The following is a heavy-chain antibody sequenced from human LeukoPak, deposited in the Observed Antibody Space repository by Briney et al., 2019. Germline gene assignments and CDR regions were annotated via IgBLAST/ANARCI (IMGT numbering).Heavy chain of an antibody. J-gene: IGHJ3*02. CDR1: GVTFSSYW. CDR3: ARDKSSTLSDAFDI. Sequence: PGGSLRLSCAAAGVTFSSYWMHWVRQAPGGGRVWVSRSNSDGRSTSYADSVKGRFTISRDNSKNTLYLQMNSLRAEDTAVYYCARDKSSTLSDAFDIWGQGTMVTVSS. CDR2: SNSDGRST. V-gene: IGHV3-74*01.